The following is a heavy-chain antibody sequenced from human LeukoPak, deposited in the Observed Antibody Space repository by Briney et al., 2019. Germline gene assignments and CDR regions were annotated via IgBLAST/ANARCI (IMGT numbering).Heavy chain of an antibody. D-gene: IGHD5-12*01. V-gene: IGHV3-48*01. J-gene: IGHJ4*02. CDR1: GFTFSSYS. CDR2: ISSSSSTI. CDR3: AKDLTLWGYDKPGTDY. Sequence: PGGSLRLSCAASGFTFSSYSMNWVRQAPGRGLEWVSYISSSSSTIYYADSVKGRFTISRDNSKNTLYLQMDSLRAEDTAVYYCAKDLTLWGYDKPGTDYWGQGTLVTVSS.